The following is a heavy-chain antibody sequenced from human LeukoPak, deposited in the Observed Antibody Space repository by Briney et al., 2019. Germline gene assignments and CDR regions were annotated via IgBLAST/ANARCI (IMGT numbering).Heavy chain of an antibody. J-gene: IGHJ3*01. CDR2: ISYSGST. CDR3: ARDGWELMNAFDV. D-gene: IGHD1-26*01. Sequence: SETLSPTCTVSGGSISSSSYYWGWIRQPPGKGLEWIGSISYSGSTYYNPSLKSRVTISVDTSKNQFSLKLTSVTAADTAVYYCARDGWELMNAFDVWGPGTMVIVSS. CDR1: GGSISSSSYY. V-gene: IGHV4-39*07.